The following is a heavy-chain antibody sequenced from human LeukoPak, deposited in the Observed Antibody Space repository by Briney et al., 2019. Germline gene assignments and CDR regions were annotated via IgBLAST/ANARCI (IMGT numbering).Heavy chain of an antibody. Sequence: SETLSLTCAVYGGSFSGYYWSWICQPPGKGLEWIGEINHSGSTNYNPSLKSRVTISVDTSKNQFSLKLSSVTAADTAVYYCARMIQIRFLEWFYDAFDIWGQGTMVTVSS. V-gene: IGHV4-34*01. CDR3: ARMIQIRFLEWFYDAFDI. CDR2: INHSGST. CDR1: GGSFSGYY. J-gene: IGHJ3*02. D-gene: IGHD3-3*01.